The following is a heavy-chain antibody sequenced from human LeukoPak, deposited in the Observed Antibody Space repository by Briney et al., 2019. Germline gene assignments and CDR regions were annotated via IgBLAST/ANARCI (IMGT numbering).Heavy chain of an antibody. V-gene: IGHV3-23*01. CDR1: GFSFSSHA. D-gene: IGHD1-26*01. CDR2: IGGGGENT. J-gene: IGHJ4*02. Sequence: GGSLRLSCAGSGFSFSSHALSWVRHAPGKALEWVSTIGGGGENTYYADSVKGRFIISRDNSKNTFYLQMNSLRAEDTAVYYCAKVLSGSQDYWGQGTLVTVFS. CDR3: AKVLSGSQDY.